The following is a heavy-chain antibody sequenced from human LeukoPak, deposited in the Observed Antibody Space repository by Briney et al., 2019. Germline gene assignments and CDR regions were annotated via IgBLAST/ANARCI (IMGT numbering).Heavy chain of an antibody. D-gene: IGHD3-9*01. CDR1: GGSINSRDW. CDR2: IYHDEST. J-gene: IGHJ6*02. CDR3: VRRSRYFGDPLTYYGMDV. V-gene: IGHV4-4*02. Sequence: SETLSLTCAVSGGSINSRDWWSWVRQPPGKGLEWIGEIYHDESTNYNPSLKSRVTISVDKSKNQFSLKVNSVSAADTAVYYCVRRSRYFGDPLTYYGMDVWGRGTTVTVSS.